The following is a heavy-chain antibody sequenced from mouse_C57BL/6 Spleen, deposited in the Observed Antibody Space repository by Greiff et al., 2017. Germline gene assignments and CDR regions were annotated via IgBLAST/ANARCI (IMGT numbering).Heavy chain of an antibody. D-gene: IGHD2-4*01. V-gene: IGHV1-53*01. J-gene: IGHJ2*01. CDR2: INPSNGGT. CDR1: GYTFTSYW. Sequence: QVQLLQPGTELVKPGASVKLSCKASGYTFTSYWMHWVKQRPGQGLEWIGNINPSNGGTNYNEKFKSKATLTVDKSSSTAYMQLSSLTSEDSAVYYCARYDYDLYYFDYWGQGTTLTVSS. CDR3: ARYDYDLYYFDY.